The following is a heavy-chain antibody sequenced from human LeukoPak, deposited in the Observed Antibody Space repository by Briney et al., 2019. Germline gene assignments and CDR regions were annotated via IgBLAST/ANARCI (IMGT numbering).Heavy chain of an antibody. CDR1: GFTFSDYY. Sequence: GGSLRLSCAASGFTFSDYYMSWIRQAPGKGVEWVSYINSSGSTIYYADSEKGRFTISRDNAKKSLYLQMNSLRAEDTAVYYCARVKEGSGSCYYYYHMDVWGKGTTVTISS. V-gene: IGHV3-11*01. CDR2: INSSGSTI. J-gene: IGHJ6*03. D-gene: IGHD3-10*01. CDR3: ARVKEGSGSCYYYYHMDV.